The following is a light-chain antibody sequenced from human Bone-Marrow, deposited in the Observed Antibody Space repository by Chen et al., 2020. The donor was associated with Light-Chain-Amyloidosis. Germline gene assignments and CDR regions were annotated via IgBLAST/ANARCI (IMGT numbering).Light chain of an antibody. Sequence: QSALTQPAPVSGSPGQSITISCTGTSGDVGTYNYVSWYQQHPGKAPKVMIYAVSKRPSGVSHRFSGSKSGNTASLTISGLQAEDEADYYCSSFTSSSSYVFVPGTKVTVL. J-gene: IGLJ1*01. CDR1: SGDVGTYNY. CDR3: SSFTSSSSYV. CDR2: AVS. V-gene: IGLV2-14*01.